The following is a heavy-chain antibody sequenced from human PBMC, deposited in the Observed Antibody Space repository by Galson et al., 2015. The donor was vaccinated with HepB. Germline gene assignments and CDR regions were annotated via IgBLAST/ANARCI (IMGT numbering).Heavy chain of an antibody. CDR1: GFTVSSNY. D-gene: IGHD6-19*01. Sequence: SLRLSCVASGFTVSSNYMTWVRQAPGKGLEWVSTLYRGGSTYYADSVKGRFTISRDNSKNTLFLQMNSLRAEDTAVYYCAREASSGYYYFDYWGQGTLVTVSS. J-gene: IGHJ4*02. V-gene: IGHV3-66*01. CDR3: AREASSGYYYFDY. CDR2: LYRGGST.